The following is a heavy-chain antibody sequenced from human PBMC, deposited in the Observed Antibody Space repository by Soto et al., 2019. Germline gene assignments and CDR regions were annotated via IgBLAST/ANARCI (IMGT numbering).Heavy chain of an antibody. D-gene: IGHD4-17*01. J-gene: IGHJ4*02. V-gene: IGHV3-21*02. Sequence: EVQLVESGGGLVKPGGSLRLSCTASVFTFSSYNMNWVRQAPGKGLEWVSSISSSSNYIYYADSMKGRFTISRDNAKNSLYLQMNSLRAEDTAVYYCARENAYGDPNSFDYWGQGTLVTVSS. CDR2: ISSSSNYI. CDR1: VFTFSSYN. CDR3: ARENAYGDPNSFDY.